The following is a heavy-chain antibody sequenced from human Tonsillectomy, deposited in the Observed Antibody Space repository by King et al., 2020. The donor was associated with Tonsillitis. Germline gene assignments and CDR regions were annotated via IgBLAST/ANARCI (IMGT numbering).Heavy chain of an antibody. CDR1: GYTFTSYG. D-gene: IGHD2-2*01. Sequence: QLVQSGAEVKKPGASVKVSCKASGYTFTSYGISWVRQAPGQGLEWMGWISAYNGNTNYAQKLQGRVTITTDTSTSTAYMELRSLRSDDTAVYYCARDPQNFDIVVVPAARVDAFDIWGHGTMVTVSS. V-gene: IGHV1-18*01. J-gene: IGHJ3*02. CDR2: ISAYNGNT. CDR3: ARDPQNFDIVVVPAARVDAFDI.